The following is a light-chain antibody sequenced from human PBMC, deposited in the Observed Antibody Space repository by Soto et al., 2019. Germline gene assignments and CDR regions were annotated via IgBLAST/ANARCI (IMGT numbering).Light chain of an antibody. Sequence: DIQMTQSPSTLSSSVGDRVTISCRASQSISSWLAWYQQKPGKAPKLLIYKASSLESGVPSRFSGSGSGTEFTLTISSLQPDDFATYYCQQYNSYPLTFGGGTKVEIK. J-gene: IGKJ4*01. CDR3: QQYNSYPLT. CDR2: KAS. CDR1: QSISSW. V-gene: IGKV1-5*03.